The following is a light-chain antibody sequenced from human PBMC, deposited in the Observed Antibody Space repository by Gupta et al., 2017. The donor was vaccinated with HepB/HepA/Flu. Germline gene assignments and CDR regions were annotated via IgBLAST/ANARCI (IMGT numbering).Light chain of an antibody. CDR1: QSVFYSSNNKDY. CDR3: HQEYGTPPA. CDR2: WAT. J-gene: IGKJ1*01. Sequence: DIVMTQSPASLPVSLRERATIHCNSSQSVFYSSNNKDYLASYHQKPGQPAKRLIYWATTPEAAVPDGCSGSRWGTDFTLTIISRLAEDVAVYYCHQEYGTPPAFGQGTKVEIK. V-gene: IGKV4-1*01.